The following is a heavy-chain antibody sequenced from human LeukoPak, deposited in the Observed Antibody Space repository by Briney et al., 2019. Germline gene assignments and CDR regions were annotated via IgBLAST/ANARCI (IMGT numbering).Heavy chain of an antibody. J-gene: IGHJ4*02. D-gene: IGHD4-17*01. V-gene: IGHV3-23*01. CDR2: ISGSGGST. CDR1: AFTFSYYA. CDR3: AKGPSYGDYTPFDY. Sequence: GGSLRLSCAASAFTFSYYAMSWVRQAPGKGLEWVSAISGSGGSTYYADSVKGRFTISRDNSKNTLYLQMNSLRAEDTAVYYCAKGPSYGDYTPFDYWGQGTLVTVSS.